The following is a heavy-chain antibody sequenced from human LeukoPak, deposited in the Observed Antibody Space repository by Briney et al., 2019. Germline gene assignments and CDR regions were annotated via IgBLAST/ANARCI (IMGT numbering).Heavy chain of an antibody. V-gene: IGHV3-23*01. CDR1: GFTFSSYA. CDR3: AKDLRVYSSRGNDAFDI. D-gene: IGHD6-13*01. Sequence: GGSLRLSCAASGFTFSSYAMSWVRQAPGKGLEWASAISGSGGSTYYADSVKGRFTISRDNSKNTLYLQMNSLRAEDTAVYYCAKDLRVYSSRGNDAFDIWGQGTMVTVSS. CDR2: ISGSGGST. J-gene: IGHJ3*02.